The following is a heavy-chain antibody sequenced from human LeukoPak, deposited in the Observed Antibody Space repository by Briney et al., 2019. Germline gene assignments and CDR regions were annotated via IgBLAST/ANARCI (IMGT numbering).Heavy chain of an antibody. D-gene: IGHD2-2*01. V-gene: IGHV3-23*01. CDR3: AKDLGPGCSSTSCYRVDTAMALDY. J-gene: IGHJ4*02. CDR2: ISGSGGSS. Sequence: PGGSLRLSCAASGFTFSSYAMSWVRQAPGKGLEWVSAISGSGGSSYYADSVKGRFTISRNNSKNTLYLQMNSLRAKDTAVYYCAKDLGPGCSSTSCYRVDTAMALDYWGQGTLVTVSS. CDR1: GFTFSSYA.